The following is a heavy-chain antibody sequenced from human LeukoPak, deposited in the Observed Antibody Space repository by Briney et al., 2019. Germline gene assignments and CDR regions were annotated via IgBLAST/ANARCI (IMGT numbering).Heavy chain of an antibody. CDR2: IQYDGSNK. Sequence: GGSPRLSCAASGFTFSSYGMHWVRQAPGKGLEWVTFIQYDGSNKYYADSVKGRFTISRDNSKNTVYLQMNSLRTEDTAVYYCARSLTMVRAYDYWGQGTLVTVSS. V-gene: IGHV3-30*02. J-gene: IGHJ4*02. CDR1: GFTFSSYG. CDR3: ARSLTMVRAYDY. D-gene: IGHD3-10*01.